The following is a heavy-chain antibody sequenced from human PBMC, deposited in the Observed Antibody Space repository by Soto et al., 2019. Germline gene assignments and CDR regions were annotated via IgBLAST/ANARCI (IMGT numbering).Heavy chain of an antibody. CDR1: GFTFSSHP. J-gene: IGHJ3*01. D-gene: IGHD3-22*01. CDR3: AKDGLNDSSGP. Sequence: GGSLRLSCAASGFTFSSHPMSWARQAPGKGLEWVAAISGSGGSTYYADSVKGRFTISRDNSKNTLYLQMNSLRAVDTAVYYCAKDGLNDSSGPWGQGTMVTVSS. CDR2: ISGSGGST. V-gene: IGHV3-23*01.